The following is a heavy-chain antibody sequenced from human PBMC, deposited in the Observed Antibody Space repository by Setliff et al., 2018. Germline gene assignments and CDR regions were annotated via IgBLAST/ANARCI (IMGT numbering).Heavy chain of an antibody. J-gene: IGHJ6*03. D-gene: IGHD2-21*02. CDR2: TSSGSNSI. CDR1: GFTFSIYS. CDR3: AKSGGDHCCPLYHHYYMDV. V-gene: IGHV3-48*01. Sequence: GGSLRLSCAASGFTFSIYSMNWVRQAPGKGLGWISYTSSGSNSIYYADSVMGRFTISRDNDRNFLYLQMNRLRPEDTAVYYCAKSGGDHCCPLYHHYYMDVWGTGTTVTVSS.